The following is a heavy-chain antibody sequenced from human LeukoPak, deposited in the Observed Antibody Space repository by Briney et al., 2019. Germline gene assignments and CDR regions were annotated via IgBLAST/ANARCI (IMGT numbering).Heavy chain of an antibody. D-gene: IGHD6-6*01. CDR2: MNPNSGNT. J-gene: IGHJ4*02. Sequence: GASVKVSCKASGYTFTSYDINWVRQATGQGLEWMGWMNPNSGNTGYAQKFQGRVTITRNTSISTAYMELSSLRSEDTAVYYCARMGLAARALGYWGQGTLVTVSS. V-gene: IGHV1-8*03. CDR3: ARMGLAARALGY. CDR1: GYTFTSYD.